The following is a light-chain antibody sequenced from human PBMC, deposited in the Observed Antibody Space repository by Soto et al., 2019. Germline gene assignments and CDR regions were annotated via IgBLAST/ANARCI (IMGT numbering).Light chain of an antibody. CDR3: QQYNSYST. J-gene: IGKJ1*01. V-gene: IGKV1-5*01. Sequence: DIQMTQSPSSVSASVGDRVTITCRASQSISSWLAWYQQTPGKAPKLLIYDASSLESGVPSRFSGSGSGTEFTLTISSLQPDDLATYYCQQYNSYSTFGQGTKVDIK. CDR2: DAS. CDR1: QSISSW.